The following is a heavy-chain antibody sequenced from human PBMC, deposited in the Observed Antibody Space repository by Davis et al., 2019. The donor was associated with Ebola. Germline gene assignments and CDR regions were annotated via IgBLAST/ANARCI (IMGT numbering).Heavy chain of an antibody. CDR2: IYPGDSDT. V-gene: IGHV5-51*01. D-gene: IGHD1-1*01. CDR3: AVPYNWNDLSSDGKFDY. CDR1: GYSFTSYW. Sequence: KVSCKGSGYSFTSYWIGWVRQMPGKGLEWMGIIYPGDSDTRYSLSFQGQVTISADKSISTAYLQWSSLKASDTAMYYCAVPYNWNDLSSDGKFDYWGQGTLVTVSS. J-gene: IGHJ4*02.